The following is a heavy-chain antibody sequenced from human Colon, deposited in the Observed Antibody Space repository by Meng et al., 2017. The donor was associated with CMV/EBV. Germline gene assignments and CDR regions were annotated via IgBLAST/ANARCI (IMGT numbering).Heavy chain of an antibody. D-gene: IGHD1-26*01. CDR1: GYTFTGYF. CDR3: ATVSGGDFDY. V-gene: IGHV1-2*02. Sequence: VQVVQTGAEVKKPGRSVKVSCKASGYTFTGYFMYWVRQAPGQGLEWMGSINPNSGGTNYAQTFQGRVTMTRDTSINTAYMELSRLRSDDTAVYYCATVSGGDFDYWGQGTLVTVSS. CDR2: INPNSGGT. J-gene: IGHJ4*02.